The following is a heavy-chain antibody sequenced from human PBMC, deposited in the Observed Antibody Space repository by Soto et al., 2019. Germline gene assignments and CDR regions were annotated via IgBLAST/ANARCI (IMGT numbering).Heavy chain of an antibody. V-gene: IGHV1-69*08. J-gene: IGHJ6*03. D-gene: IGHD2-15*01. CDR2: IIPLLGMT. CDR3: ARDQYCSVSTCFGYPYV. CDR1: GDTFSTHT. Sequence: HVQLLQSGAEVKKPGSSVKVSCHASGDTFSTHTITWVRQAPGQGLEWVGRIIPLLGMTDYAQRFQGRITLTADKSTSTAYLVLSGLRPEDTALYYCARDQYCSVSTCFGYPYVWGTGTAVTVSS.